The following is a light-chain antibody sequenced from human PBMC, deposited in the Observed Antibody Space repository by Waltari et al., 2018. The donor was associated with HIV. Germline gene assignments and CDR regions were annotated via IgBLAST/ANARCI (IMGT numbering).Light chain of an antibody. CDR3: HQYHDWPRCT. CDR2: CAS. V-gene: IGKV3D-15*03. Sequence: TQSPVTLSVSLGDRVTPSCSPSQTIASYLACYQHKTDQPPTLLVYCASIRATGIPARFSGSGSETDFNLIIADLQPDDCAVYYCHQYHDWPRCTFGQGTKVEIK. J-gene: IGKJ2*02. CDR1: QTIASY.